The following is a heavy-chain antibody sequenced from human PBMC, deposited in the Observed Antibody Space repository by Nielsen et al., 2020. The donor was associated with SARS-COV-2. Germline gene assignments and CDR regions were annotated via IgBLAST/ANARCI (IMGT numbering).Heavy chain of an antibody. D-gene: IGHD4-17*01. CDR3: ARNIPNDYGDYSFFDY. CDR2: IYHSGST. J-gene: IGHJ4*02. V-gene: IGHV4-4*02. CDR1: GGSISSSNW. Sequence: SETLSLTCAVSGGSISSSNWWSWVRQPPGKGLEWIGEIYHSGSTNYNPSLKSRVTISVDKSKNQFSLKLSSVTAADTALYYCARNIPNDYGDYSFFDYWGQGTLVTVSS.